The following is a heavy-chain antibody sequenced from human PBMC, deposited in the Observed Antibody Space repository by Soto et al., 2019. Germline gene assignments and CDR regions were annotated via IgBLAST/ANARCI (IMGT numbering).Heavy chain of an antibody. D-gene: IGHD5-12*01. Sequence: QLQLQESGPGLVKPSATLSLTCTVSGGSISSSSDYWGWIRQPPGKGLEGLGSIYYSGSTYYNPSPKSRVTISVDTSKNQCSLKLSSVTAADTAVYYCARRKYGYIDYWGQGTLVTVSS. CDR2: IYYSGST. CDR3: ARRKYGYIDY. V-gene: IGHV4-39*01. J-gene: IGHJ4*02. CDR1: GGSISSSSDY.